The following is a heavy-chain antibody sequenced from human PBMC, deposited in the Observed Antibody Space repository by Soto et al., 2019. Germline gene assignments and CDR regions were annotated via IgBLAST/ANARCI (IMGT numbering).Heavy chain of an antibody. CDR1: GFTFSSYA. V-gene: IGHV3-23*01. D-gene: IGHD3-10*01. J-gene: IGHJ4*02. Sequence: GGSLRLSCAASGFTFSSYAMSWVRQAPGKGLEWVSAISGSGGSTYYADSVKGRFTISRDNSKNTLYLQMNSLRAEDTAVYYCAKWKLLLWFGESYFDYWGQGTLVTVSS. CDR3: AKWKLLLWFGESYFDY. CDR2: ISGSGGST.